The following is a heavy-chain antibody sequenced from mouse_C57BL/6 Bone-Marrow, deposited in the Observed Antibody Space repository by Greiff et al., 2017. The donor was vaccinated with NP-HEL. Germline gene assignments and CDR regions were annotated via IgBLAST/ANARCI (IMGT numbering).Heavy chain of an antibody. J-gene: IGHJ1*03. D-gene: IGHD4-1*01. Sequence: EVQRVESGGGLVQSGRSLRLSCATSGFTFSDFYMEWVRQAPGKGLEWIAASRNKANDYTTEYSASVKGRFIVSRDTSQSILYLQMNAQRAEDTAIYYCARDNWDWYFDVWGTGTTVTVSS. V-gene: IGHV7-1*01. CDR2: SRNKANDYTT. CDR3: ARDNWDWYFDV. CDR1: GFTFSDFY.